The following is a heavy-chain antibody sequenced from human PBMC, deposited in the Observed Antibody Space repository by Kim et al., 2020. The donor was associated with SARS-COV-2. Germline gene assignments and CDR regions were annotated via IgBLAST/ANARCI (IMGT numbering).Heavy chain of an antibody. Sequence: SETLSLTCAVYGGSFSGYYWSWIRQPPGKGLEWIGEINHSGSTNYNPSLKSRVTISVDTSKNQFSLKLSSVTAADTAVYYCARRAIVVVPAAMRAEDVWGQGTTVTVSS. V-gene: IGHV4-34*01. J-gene: IGHJ6*02. D-gene: IGHD2-2*01. CDR1: GGSFSGYY. CDR3: ARRAIVVVPAAMRAEDV. CDR2: INHSGST.